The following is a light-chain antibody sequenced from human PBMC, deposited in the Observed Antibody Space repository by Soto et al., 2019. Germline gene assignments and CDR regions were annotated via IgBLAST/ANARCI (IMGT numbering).Light chain of an antibody. Sequence: QSVLTQPASVSGSPGQSITLSCTGTSSDVAGYNYVSWYQQHPGKAPKLMIYEVSNRPSGVSNRFSGSKSGNTASLTISGLQAEDEADYYCSSYTSSSTLVFGGGTKLTVL. CDR1: SSDVAGYNY. CDR3: SSYTSSSTLV. J-gene: IGLJ3*02. CDR2: EVS. V-gene: IGLV2-14*01.